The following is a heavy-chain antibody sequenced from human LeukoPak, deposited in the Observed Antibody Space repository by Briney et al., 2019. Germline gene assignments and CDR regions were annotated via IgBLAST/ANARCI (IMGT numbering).Heavy chain of an antibody. V-gene: IGHV4-39*01. Sequence: SETLSLTCTVSGGSIRGTSYYWGWIRQPPGKGLEWIGSFDYSGSTYYNASLNSRVTISVDTANKQFSLKLTSVVAADTAVYYCARHGSAGTAWGQGTQVTVSS. CDR1: GGSIRGTSYY. D-gene: IGHD6-13*01. J-gene: IGHJ5*02. CDR3: ARHGSAGTA. CDR2: FDYSGST.